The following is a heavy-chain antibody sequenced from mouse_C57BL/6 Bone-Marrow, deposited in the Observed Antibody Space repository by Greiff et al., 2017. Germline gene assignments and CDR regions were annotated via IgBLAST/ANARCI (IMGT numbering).Heavy chain of an antibody. CDR2: IHPNSGST. V-gene: IGHV1-64*01. CDR3: ARGTGRGFAY. J-gene: IGHJ3*01. D-gene: IGHD4-1*01. Sequence: QVQLKQPGAELVKPGASVQLSCKASGYTFTSYWMHWVKQRPGQGLEWIGMIHPNSGSTNYNEKFKSKATLTVDKSSSTAYMQRSSLTSEDSAVYYCARGTGRGFAYWGQGTLVTVSA. CDR1: GYTFTSYW.